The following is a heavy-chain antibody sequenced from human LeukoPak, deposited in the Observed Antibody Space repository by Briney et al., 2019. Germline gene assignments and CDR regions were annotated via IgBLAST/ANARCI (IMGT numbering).Heavy chain of an antibody. CDR3: ARTWIQLFTPGFDL. V-gene: IGHV1-2*06. CDR2: INPNTGVT. J-gene: IGHJ4*02. CDR1: GYTFSGHY. Sequence: ASVKVSCKASGYTFSGHYLHWVRQAPGQGLEWMRRINPNTGVTQYTENFQGRDTMTGDTSISTAYMELNGLRSDDTAIYYCARTWIQLFTPGFDLWGQGTLVTVSS. D-gene: IGHD5-18*01.